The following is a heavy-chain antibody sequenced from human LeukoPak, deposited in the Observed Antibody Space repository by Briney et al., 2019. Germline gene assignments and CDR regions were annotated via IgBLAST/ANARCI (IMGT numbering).Heavy chain of an antibody. J-gene: IGHJ4*02. V-gene: IGHV3-30*04. CDR2: VADDGKDK. CDR3: ARDRHIAGAGYYFDY. CDR1: GFTFSTYP. Sequence: GGSLRLSCAASGFTFSTYPMHWVRQAPGKGLEWVAVVADDGKDKHYVESVKGRFTISRDNSKNTLYLQMNSLRVEDTAVYYCARDRHIAGAGYYFDYWGQGTLDTVSS. D-gene: IGHD6-19*01.